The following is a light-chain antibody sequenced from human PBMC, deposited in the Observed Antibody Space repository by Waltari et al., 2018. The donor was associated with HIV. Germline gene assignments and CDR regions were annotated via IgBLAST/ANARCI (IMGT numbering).Light chain of an antibody. J-gene: IGLJ2*01. CDR1: SNNVGNQG. CDR2: KNN. Sequence: QAGLTQPPSVSKGLRQTATLTCTGDSNNVGNQGATWLQQHQGHPPKLLFYKNNNRPAGVSDGFAASKSGNTASLTITGLQPEDEADYCGSAWDRSLSAVIFGGGTTLIVL. V-gene: IGLV10-54*04. CDR3: SAWDRSLSAVI.